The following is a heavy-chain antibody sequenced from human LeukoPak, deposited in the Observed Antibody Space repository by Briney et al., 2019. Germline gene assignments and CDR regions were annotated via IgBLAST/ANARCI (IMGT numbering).Heavy chain of an antibody. CDR1: GFTFSTYA. V-gene: IGHV3-23*01. D-gene: IGHD3-10*01. Sequence: GGSLRLSCAASGFTFSTYAMSWVRQAPGKGLGWVSAISGSGSSIYYADSVKGRFTISRDNSKNTLYLQMNSLRAEDTAVYYCAKVVGVDYYGSGNRVDFDYWGQGTLVTVSP. CDR2: ISGSGSSI. J-gene: IGHJ4*02. CDR3: AKVVGVDYYGSGNRVDFDY.